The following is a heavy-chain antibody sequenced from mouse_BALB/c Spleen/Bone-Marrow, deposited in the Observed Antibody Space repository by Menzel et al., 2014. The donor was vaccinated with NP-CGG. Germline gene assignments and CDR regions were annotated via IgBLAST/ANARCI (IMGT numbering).Heavy chain of an antibody. CDR3: ARGGGSSYNYAMDY. CDR2: ISYSGST. J-gene: IGHJ4*01. V-gene: IGHV3-8*02. Sequence: EVQLVESGPSLVKPSQTLSLTCSVTGDSITSGYWNWVRKFPGNKLEYMGYISYSGSTYSNPSLKSRISITRDTSKNQYYLQLNSVTTEDTATYYCARGGGSSYNYAMDYWGQGTSVTVSS. CDR1: GDSITSGY. D-gene: IGHD1-1*01.